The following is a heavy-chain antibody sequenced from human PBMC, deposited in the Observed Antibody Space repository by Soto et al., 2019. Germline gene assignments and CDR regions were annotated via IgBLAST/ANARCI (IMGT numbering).Heavy chain of an antibody. D-gene: IGHD3-10*01. Sequence: EVKLLESGGGLVQPGGSLRLSCAASGFTFSSYSMSWVRQAPGKGLEWVSHITASRGTTYYADSVKGRFTISRDSSRNTLYLQMNSLRAEDTALYYCAKGTYYYGSGKGGYFDYWGQGTLVTVSS. CDR1: GFTFSSYS. CDR3: AKGTYYYGSGKGGYFDY. V-gene: IGHV3-23*01. J-gene: IGHJ4*02. CDR2: ITASRGTT.